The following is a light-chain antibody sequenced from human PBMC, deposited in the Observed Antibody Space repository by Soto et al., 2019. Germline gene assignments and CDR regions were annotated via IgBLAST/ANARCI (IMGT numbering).Light chain of an antibody. V-gene: IGKV3-20*01. CDR1: QTISSNY. CDR2: GAS. CDR3: QQYGSSPWT. J-gene: IGKJ1*01. Sequence: ETVLTQSPGTLSLSPGERATLSCRASQTISSNYLAWYRHTPGQAPRLFIYGASNRATGIADRFSGSGSGTDFTLIISRQEHEDFALYYCQQYGSSPWTFGQGTKVEIK.